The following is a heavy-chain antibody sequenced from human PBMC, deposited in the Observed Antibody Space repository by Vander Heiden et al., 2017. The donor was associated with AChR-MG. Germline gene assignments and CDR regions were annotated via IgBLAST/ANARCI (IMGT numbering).Heavy chain of an antibody. CDR3: ARMGLASRDGGSGASWFDP. J-gene: IGHJ5*02. Sequence: QVQLVQSGAEVKKPGASVKVSCKASGYTFTSYDINWVRQASGQGLGGMGWMDPNSGNTGYAQKFQGRGTMTSNTSISTCYMGLSSLRYEETAVYYCARMGLASRDGGSGASWFDPWGQGTLVTVSS. D-gene: IGHD2-15*01. V-gene: IGHV1-8*01. CDR1: GYTFTSYD. CDR2: MDPNSGNT.